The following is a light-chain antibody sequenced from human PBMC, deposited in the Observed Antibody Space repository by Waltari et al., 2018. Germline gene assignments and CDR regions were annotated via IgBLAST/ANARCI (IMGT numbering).Light chain of an antibody. J-gene: IGKJ4*01. CDR3: QQRRNWPLT. Sequence: EIVLTQSPDILSFSPGERATISCRASQSVGTYLAWYQQRPGQSPRLLIYDASYKATGIPARFIGSGSETDFTLTISSLQPEDFAVYYFQQRRNWPLTFGGGTRVQI. CDR2: DAS. CDR1: QSVGTY. V-gene: IGKV3-11*01.